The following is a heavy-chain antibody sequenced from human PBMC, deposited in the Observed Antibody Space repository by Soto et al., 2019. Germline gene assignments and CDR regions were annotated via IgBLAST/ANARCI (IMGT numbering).Heavy chain of an antibody. Sequence: PSETLSLTCTVSGGSISSNYWTWIRQPPGKGLEWIGYVYNSGSTTYNPSLKSRVTISEDTSKSQFSLKVNSMTAADTAVYYCARYRREAVAGYTLDNWGPGIVVTVSS. CDR2: VYNSGST. J-gene: IGHJ4*02. CDR1: GGSISSNY. CDR3: ARYRREAVAGYTLDN. D-gene: IGHD6-13*01. V-gene: IGHV4-59*01.